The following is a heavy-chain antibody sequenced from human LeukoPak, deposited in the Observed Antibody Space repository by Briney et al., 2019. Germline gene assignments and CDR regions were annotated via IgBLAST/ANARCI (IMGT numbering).Heavy chain of an antibody. D-gene: IGHD6-6*01. CDR3: ARSGRPYFYYYMDV. V-gene: IGHV7-4-1*02. CDR1: GYTFTSYA. Sequence: GASVKVSCKASGYTFTSYAMNWVRQAPGQGLEWMGWINTNTGNPTHAQGFTGRFVFSLDTSVSTAYLQISNLKAEDTAVYYCARSGRPYFYYYMDVWGKGTTVTVSS. J-gene: IGHJ6*03. CDR2: INTNTGNP.